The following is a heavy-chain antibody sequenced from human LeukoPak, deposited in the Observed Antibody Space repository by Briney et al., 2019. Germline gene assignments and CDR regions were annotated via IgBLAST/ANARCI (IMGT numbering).Heavy chain of an antibody. D-gene: IGHD4-23*01. J-gene: IGHJ4*02. CDR3: ARRAGGYLHPYDY. CDR1: GFTFSSYS. V-gene: IGHV3-48*01. CDR2: ISSSTSTI. Sequence: GRSLRLSCAASGFTFSSYSMNWVRQAPGKGLEWVSYISSSTSTIYYADSVKGRFTISRDNSKNTLYLQMNSLRAEVTAVYYCARRAGGYLHPYDYWGQGILVTVSS.